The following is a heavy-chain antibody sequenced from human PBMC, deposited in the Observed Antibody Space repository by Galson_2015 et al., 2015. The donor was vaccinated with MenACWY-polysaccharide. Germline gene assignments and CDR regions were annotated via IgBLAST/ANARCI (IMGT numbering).Heavy chain of an antibody. CDR3: ATVTGDYARGSLDN. CDR1: GFTFTASG. Sequence: SLRLSCAASGFTFTASGMHWVRQAPGKGLEWVAVISYDGIHKRYTNSVRGRFTISRDNSKNTLYLQINSLRAEDTAVYYCATVTGDYARGSLDNWGQGTLVTVSS. V-gene: IGHV3-30*03. D-gene: IGHD4-17*01. CDR2: ISYDGIHK. J-gene: IGHJ4*02.